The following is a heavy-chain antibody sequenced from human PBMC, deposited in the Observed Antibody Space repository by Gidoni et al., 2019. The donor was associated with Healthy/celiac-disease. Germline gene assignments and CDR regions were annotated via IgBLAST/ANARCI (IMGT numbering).Heavy chain of an antibody. CDR2: INHSGST. V-gene: IGHV4-34*01. Sequence: QVQLQQWGAGLLKPSETLSLTCAVYGGSFSGYYWSWIRQPPGQGLEWIGEINHSGSTNYNPSLKSRVTISVDTSKNQFSLKLSSVTAADTAVYYCARGVVLMVYAIPYYYGMDVWGQGTTVTVSS. J-gene: IGHJ6*02. D-gene: IGHD2-8*01. CDR3: ARGVVLMVYAIPYYYGMDV. CDR1: GGSFSGYY.